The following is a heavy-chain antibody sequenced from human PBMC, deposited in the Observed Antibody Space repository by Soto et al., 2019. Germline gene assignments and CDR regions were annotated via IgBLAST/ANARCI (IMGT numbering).Heavy chain of an antibody. D-gene: IGHD6-13*01. CDR2: ISSNGGST. J-gene: IGHJ4*02. V-gene: IGHV3-64*04. CDR1: GFTFSSYA. CDR3: ARDMGTWSPIDY. Sequence: PGGSLRLSCASSGFTFSSYAMHLVRQAPGKGLEYVSAISSNGGSTYYADSVKGRFTISRDNSKNTLYLQMNSLRIEDTAVYYCARDMGTWSPIDYWGQGTLVTVSS.